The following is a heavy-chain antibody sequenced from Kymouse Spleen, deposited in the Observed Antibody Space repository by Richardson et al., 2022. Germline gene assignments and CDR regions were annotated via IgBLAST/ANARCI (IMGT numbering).Heavy chain of an antibody. CDR1: GGSFSGYY. CDR3: ARDLTGTGDY. V-gene: IGHV4-34*01. J-gene: IGHJ4*02. D-gene: IGHD1-7*01. Sequence: QVQLQQWGAGLLKPSETLSLTCAVYGGSFSGYYWSWIRQPPGKGLEWIGEINHSGSTNYNPSLKSRVTISVDTSKNQFSLKLSSVTAADTAVYYCARDLTGTGDYWGQGTLVTVSS. CDR2: INHSGST.